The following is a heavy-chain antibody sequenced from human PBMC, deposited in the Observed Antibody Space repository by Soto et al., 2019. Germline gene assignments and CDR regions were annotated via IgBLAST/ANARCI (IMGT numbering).Heavy chain of an antibody. CDR1: GGSFSKYG. CDR2: IIPMFGIG. V-gene: IGHV1-69*01. D-gene: IGHD1-26*01. CDR3: ARGYRENYFSDMDV. J-gene: IGHJ6*02. Sequence: QVQLVQSGAEVKMPGSSVRVSCKASGGSFSKYGISWVRQAPGQGLEWMGGIIPMFGIGNYAEKFLGRVTITADESTSTSHMELSSLRSEDTAVYFCARGYRENYFSDMDVWGQGTTVTVSS.